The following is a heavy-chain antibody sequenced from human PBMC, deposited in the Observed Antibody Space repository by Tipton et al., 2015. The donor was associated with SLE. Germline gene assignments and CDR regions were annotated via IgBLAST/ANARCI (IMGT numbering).Heavy chain of an antibody. CDR2: INYIGTT. J-gene: IGHJ6*02. CDR1: RESFIGFY. Sequence: TLSLTCIVDRESFIGFYWSWILQPPGKGLEWIGEINYIGTTTYNPSLKSRVPISTDTSKNQISLKLSSVTAADAAVYYCARIKSGYPAYNYYYGLDVWGHGITVTVSS. CDR3: ARIKSGYPAYNYYYGLDV. V-gene: IGHV4-34*01. D-gene: IGHD5-12*01.